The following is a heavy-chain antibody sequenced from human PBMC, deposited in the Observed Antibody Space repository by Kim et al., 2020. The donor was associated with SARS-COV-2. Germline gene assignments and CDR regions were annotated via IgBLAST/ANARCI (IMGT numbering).Heavy chain of an antibody. Sequence: ASVKVSCKASGYTFTGYYMHWVRQAPGQGLEWMGWINPNSGGTNYAQKFQGWVTMTRDTSISTAYMELSRLRSDDTAVYYCARSMEGTGTTGGYYDYGMDVWGQGTTVTVSS. D-gene: IGHD1-1*01. J-gene: IGHJ6*02. CDR1: GYTFTGYY. CDR3: ARSMEGTGTTGGYYDYGMDV. V-gene: IGHV1-2*04. CDR2: INPNSGGT.